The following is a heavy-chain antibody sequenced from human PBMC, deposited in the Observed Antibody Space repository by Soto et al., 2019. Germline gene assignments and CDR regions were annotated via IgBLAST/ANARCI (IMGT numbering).Heavy chain of an antibody. CDR1: GGSITPYY. D-gene: IGHD6-13*01. CDR2: ISSSGFT. V-gene: IGHV4-59*01. Sequence: QVQLQESGPGLVKPSETLSLTCTVSGGSITPYYWSWIRQPPGKRLEWIGYISSSGFTNYNPSLNSRVTISVDTSNNQCSLKLSSVTAADTAVYYCVRDCYSSSCFDLWGQGTLVTVSS. CDR3: VRDCYSSSCFDL. J-gene: IGHJ4*02.